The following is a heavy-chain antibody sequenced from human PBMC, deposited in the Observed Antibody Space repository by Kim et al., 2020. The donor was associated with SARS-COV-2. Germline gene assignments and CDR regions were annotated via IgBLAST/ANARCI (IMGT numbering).Heavy chain of an antibody. CDR2: ISGSGGSI. CDR1: GFTFSSYA. Sequence: GGSLRLSCAASGFTFSSYAMNWVRQAPGKGLEWVSAISGSGGSIYYADSVKGRFTISRDNSKNTLYLQMNSLRAEDTAVYYCAKARACGYDFHVFDYWGQGTLVTVSS. D-gene: IGHD3-3*01. J-gene: IGHJ4*02. CDR3: AKARACGYDFHVFDY. V-gene: IGHV3-23*01.